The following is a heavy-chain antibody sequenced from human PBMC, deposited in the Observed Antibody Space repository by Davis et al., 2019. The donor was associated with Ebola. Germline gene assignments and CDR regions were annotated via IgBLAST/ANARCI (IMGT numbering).Heavy chain of an antibody. CDR2: IYYSGST. D-gene: IGHD3-3*01. V-gene: IGHV4-4*02. CDR3: ARLITIFGVVDV. CDR1: GGSISSSNW. J-gene: IGHJ6*02. Sequence: SETLSLTCAVSGGSISSSNWWSWVRQPPGKGLEWIGYIYYSGSTNYNPSLKSRVTISVDTSKNQFSLKLSSVTAADTAVYYCARLITIFGVVDVWGQGTTVTVSS.